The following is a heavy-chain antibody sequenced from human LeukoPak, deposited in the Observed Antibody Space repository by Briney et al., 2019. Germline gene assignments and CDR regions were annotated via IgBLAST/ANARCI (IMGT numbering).Heavy chain of an antibody. CDR3: ARGYYGSGSYYKHYYMDV. CDR2: ISGSGGST. D-gene: IGHD3-10*01. Sequence: GGTLRLSCAASGFTFSSYGMSWVRQAPGKGLEWVSAISGSGGSTYYADSVKGRFTISRDNSKNTLYLQMNSLRAEDTAVYYCARGYYGSGSYYKHYYMDVWGKGTTVTVSS. V-gene: IGHV3-23*01. J-gene: IGHJ6*03. CDR1: GFTFSSYG.